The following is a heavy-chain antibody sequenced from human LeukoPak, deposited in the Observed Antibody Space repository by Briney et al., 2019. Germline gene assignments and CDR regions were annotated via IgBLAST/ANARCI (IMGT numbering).Heavy chain of an antibody. J-gene: IGHJ6*03. V-gene: IGHV4-61*02. CDR2: IYTSGST. D-gene: IGHD4/OR15-4a*01. CDR3: ARVMVVTTPAYYYYMDV. Sequence: SETLSLTCTASGGSISSGSYYWSWIRQPAGKGLEWIGRIYTSGSTNYNPSLKSRVTISVDTSKNQFSLKLSSVTAADTAVYYCARVMVVTTPAYYYYMDVWGKGTTVTVSS. CDR1: GGSISSGSYY.